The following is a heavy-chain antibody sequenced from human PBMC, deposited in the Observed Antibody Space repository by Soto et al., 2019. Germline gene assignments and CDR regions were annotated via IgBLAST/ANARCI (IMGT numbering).Heavy chain of an antibody. V-gene: IGHV1-8*01. Sequence: ASVRVSCKASGYTFTSYDINWVRQATGQGLEWMGWMNPNSGNTGYAQKFQGRVTMTRNTSISTAYMELSSLRSEDTAVYYCASWKRVRGPANYYYGMDVWGQGTTVTVSS. D-gene: IGHD3-10*01. CDR2: MNPNSGNT. J-gene: IGHJ6*02. CDR3: ASWKRVRGPANYYYGMDV. CDR1: GYTFTSYD.